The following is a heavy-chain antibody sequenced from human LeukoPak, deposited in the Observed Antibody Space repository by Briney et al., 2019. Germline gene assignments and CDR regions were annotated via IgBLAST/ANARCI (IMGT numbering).Heavy chain of an antibody. D-gene: IGHD3-10*01. J-gene: IGHJ4*02. CDR3: AKDKGRTMVRGSFDY. CDR2: ISGSGGST. Sequence: GGSLRLSCAAYGFTFSSYAMSWVRQAPGKGLEWVSAISGSGGSTYYADSVKGRFTISRDNSKNTLYLQMNSLRAEDTAVYYCAKDKGRTMVRGSFDYWGQGTLVTVSS. CDR1: GFTFSSYA. V-gene: IGHV3-23*01.